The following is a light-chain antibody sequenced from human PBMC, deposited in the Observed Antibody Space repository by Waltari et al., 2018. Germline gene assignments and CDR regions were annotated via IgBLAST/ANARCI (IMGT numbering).Light chain of an antibody. CDR3: QQYSSSVMYT. Sequence: FLTQAPDTLSLSPGESATLSCRASQSVSRSRLAWYQHKPGQAPRLLMYAASTRATGIPDRFSGCGSGTDFSLSISRVEPEDFAVYYCQQYSSSVMYTFGQGTKLEIE. CDR2: AAS. J-gene: IGKJ2*01. CDR1: QSVSRSR. V-gene: IGKV3-20*01.